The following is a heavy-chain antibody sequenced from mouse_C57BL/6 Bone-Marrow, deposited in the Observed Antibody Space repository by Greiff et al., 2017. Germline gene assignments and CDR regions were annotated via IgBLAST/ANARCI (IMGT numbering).Heavy chain of an antibody. Sequence: EVKVVESGGGLVQPKGSLKLSCAASGFSFNTYAMNWVRQAPGKGLEWVARIRSKSNNYATYYADSVKDRFTISRDDSESMLYLQMNNLKTEDTAMYYCVYGPYWYFDVWGTGTTVTVSS. D-gene: IGHD1-2*01. J-gene: IGHJ1*03. CDR3: VYGPYWYFDV. V-gene: IGHV10-1*01. CDR1: GFSFNTYA. CDR2: IRSKSNNYAT.